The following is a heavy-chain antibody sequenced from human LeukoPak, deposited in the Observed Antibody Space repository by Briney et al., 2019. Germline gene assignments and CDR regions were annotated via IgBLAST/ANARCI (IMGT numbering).Heavy chain of an antibody. CDR1: VGSISSYY. J-gene: IGHJ6*03. Sequence: PSETLSLTCTVSVGSISSYYWSWIRQPPGKGLEWIWYIYYSGSTNYNPSLKSRVTISVDTSKNQFSLKLSSVTAADTAVYYCARGGGSGTYYYYMDVWGKGTTVTISS. CDR2: IYYSGST. D-gene: IGHD6-19*01. V-gene: IGHV4-59*01. CDR3: ARGGGSGTYYYYMDV.